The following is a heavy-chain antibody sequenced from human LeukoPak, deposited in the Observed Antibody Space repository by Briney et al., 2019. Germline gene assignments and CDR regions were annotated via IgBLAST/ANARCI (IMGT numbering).Heavy chain of an antibody. V-gene: IGHV4-39*01. D-gene: IGHD3-3*01. CDR2: ISYSGST. CDR3: ARHHYFWSGYYNAFDM. Sequence: PSETLSLTCTVSGGSISSGDYYWSWIRQPPGKGLEWIGTISYSGSTYYNPSLKSRLTISVDTSKNQFSLRLSSVAAADTAVYYCARHHYFWSGYYNAFDMWGQGTMVTVSS. CDR1: GGSISSGDYY. J-gene: IGHJ3*02.